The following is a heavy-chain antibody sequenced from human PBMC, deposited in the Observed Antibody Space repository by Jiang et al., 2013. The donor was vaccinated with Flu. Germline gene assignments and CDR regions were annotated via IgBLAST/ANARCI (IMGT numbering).Heavy chain of an antibody. J-gene: IGHJ4*02. Sequence: LKSRSTISVDASKNQFSLKVTSVTAADTAVYYCARDVGGFYFDFWGQGALVTVSS. CDR3: ARDVGGFYFDF. V-gene: IGHV4-31*02. D-gene: IGHD4-23*01.